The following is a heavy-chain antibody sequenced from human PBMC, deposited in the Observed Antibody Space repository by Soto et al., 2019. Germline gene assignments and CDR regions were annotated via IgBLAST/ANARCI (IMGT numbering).Heavy chain of an antibody. CDR2: ISGSGSST. CDR3: AKGGPYYYDSSGYYDY. V-gene: IGHV3-23*01. CDR1: GFTFSSYT. D-gene: IGHD3-22*01. Sequence: EVRLLESGGGLVQPGGSLRLSCAASGFTFSSYTMTWVRQAPGKGLEWVSAISGSGSSTYYADSVKGRFTISRDNSKNTLYLQMNSLRAEDTAVYYCAKGGPYYYDSSGYYDYWGQGTLVTVSS. J-gene: IGHJ4*02.